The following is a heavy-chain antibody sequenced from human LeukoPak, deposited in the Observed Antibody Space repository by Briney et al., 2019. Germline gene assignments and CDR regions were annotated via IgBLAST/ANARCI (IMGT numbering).Heavy chain of an antibody. J-gene: IGHJ4*02. CDR3: ASDRYYDSSGYIFDY. CDR2: INPNSGGT. V-gene: IGHV1-2*02. D-gene: IGHD3-22*01. CDR1: GYTFTGYY. Sequence: ASVKVSCKASGYTFTGYYMHWVRQAPGQGLEWMGWINPNSGGTNYAQKFQGRVTMTRDTSISTAYMELSRLRSDDTAVYYCASDRYYDSSGYIFDYWGQGTLVTVSS.